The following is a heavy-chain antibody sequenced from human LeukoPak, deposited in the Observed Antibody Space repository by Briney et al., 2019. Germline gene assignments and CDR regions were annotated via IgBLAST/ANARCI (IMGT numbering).Heavy chain of an antibody. D-gene: IGHD3-16*02. Sequence: SVKVSCKDSGGTFSSYAISWVRQAPGQGLEWMGGIIPIFGTANYAQKFQGRVTITTDESTRTAHTELSSLRSEDTAVYSFRSGSYVWGSYRYTAPFDSWGEGAPVTASS. CDR3: RSGSYVWGSYRYTAPFDS. V-gene: IGHV1-69*05. J-gene: IGHJ4*02. CDR1: GGTFSSYA. CDR2: IIPIFGTA.